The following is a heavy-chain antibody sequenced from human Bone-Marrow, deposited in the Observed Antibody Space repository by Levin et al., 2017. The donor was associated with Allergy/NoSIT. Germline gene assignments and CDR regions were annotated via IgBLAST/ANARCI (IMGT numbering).Heavy chain of an antibody. Sequence: GESLKISCKASGYTFSDYAVHWVRQAPGHSLEWLGWIIPGSGNTKYSRTFRDRVTINMDASASTVYMDLSSLRSEDTAVYFCARNRDGYSFPYFDYWGQGTLVTVSS. CDR3: ARNRDGYSFPYFDY. J-gene: IGHJ4*02. CDR1: GYTFSDYA. V-gene: IGHV1-3*01. CDR2: IIPGSGNT. D-gene: IGHD5-24*01.